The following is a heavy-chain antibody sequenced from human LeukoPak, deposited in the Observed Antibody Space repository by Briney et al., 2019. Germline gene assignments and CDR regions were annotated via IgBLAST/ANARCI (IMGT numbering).Heavy chain of an antibody. D-gene: IGHD1-20*01. J-gene: IGHJ4*02. CDR1: EGTFSSYA. CDR3: ARDKVTGTTIFDY. V-gene: IGHV1-69*05. Sequence: ASVKVSCKASEGTFSSYAISWVRQAPGRGLEWMGGIIPIFGTANYAQKFQGRVTITTDESTSTAYMELSSLRSEDTAVYYCARDKVTGTTIFDYWGQGTLLTVSS. CDR2: IIPIFGTA.